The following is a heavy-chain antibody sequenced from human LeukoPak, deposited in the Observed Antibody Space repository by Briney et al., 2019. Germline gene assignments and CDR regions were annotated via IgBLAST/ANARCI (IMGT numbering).Heavy chain of an antibody. J-gene: IGHJ4*02. CDR3: AKERSGGWPFDY. CDR1: GFTFSSYG. D-gene: IGHD6-19*01. Sequence: GGSLRLSCAASGFTFSSYGMHWVRQAPGKGLEWVAVISYDGSNKYYADSVKGRFTISRDNSKNTLYLQMNSLRADDTALYYCAKERSGGWPFDYWGQGTLVTVSS. CDR2: ISYDGSNK. V-gene: IGHV3-30*18.